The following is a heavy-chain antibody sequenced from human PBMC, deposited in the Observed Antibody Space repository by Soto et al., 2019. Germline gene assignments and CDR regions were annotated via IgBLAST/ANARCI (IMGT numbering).Heavy chain of an antibody. CDR3: ARGWLQAFDY. CDR1: GGTFSSYA. Sequence: AASVKVSCKASGGTFSSYAISWVRQAPGQGLEWMGGIIPIFGTANYAQKFQGRVTITADESTSTAYMELSSLRSEDTAVYYCARGWLQAFDYWGQGTLVTVSS. V-gene: IGHV1-69*13. J-gene: IGHJ4*02. D-gene: IGHD5-12*01. CDR2: IIPIFGTA.